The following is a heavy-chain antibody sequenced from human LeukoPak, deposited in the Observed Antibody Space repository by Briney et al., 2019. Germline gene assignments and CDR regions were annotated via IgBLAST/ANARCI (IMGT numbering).Heavy chain of an antibody. D-gene: IGHD3-3*01. V-gene: IGHV4-59*01. CDR3: ASEGAIFGGWFDP. Sequence: SETLSLACTVSGGSISSYYWSWIRQPPGKGLEWIGYIYYSGSTNYNPSLKSRVTISVDTSKNQFSLKLSSMTAADTAVYYCASEGAIFGGWFDPWGQGTLVTVSS. J-gene: IGHJ5*02. CDR2: IYYSGST. CDR1: GGSISSYY.